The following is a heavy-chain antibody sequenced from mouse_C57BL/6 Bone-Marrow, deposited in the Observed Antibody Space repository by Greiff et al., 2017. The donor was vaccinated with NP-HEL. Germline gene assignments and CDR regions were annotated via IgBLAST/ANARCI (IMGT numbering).Heavy chain of an antibody. V-gene: IGHV10-3*01. Sequence: EVQLVESGGGLVQPKGSLKLSCAASGFTFNTYAMHWVRQAPGQGLEWVARIRSKSSNYATYYADSVKDRFTISRDDSQSMLYLQMNNLKTEDTAMYYCVRAPSYDYDGAWFAYWGQGTLVTVSA. CDR1: GFTFNTYA. CDR3: VRAPSYDYDGAWFAY. CDR2: IRSKSSNYAT. J-gene: IGHJ3*01. D-gene: IGHD2-4*01.